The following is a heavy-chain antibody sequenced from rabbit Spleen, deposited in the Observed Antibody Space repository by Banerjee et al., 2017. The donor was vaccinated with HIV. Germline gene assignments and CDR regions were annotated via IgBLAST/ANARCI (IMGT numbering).Heavy chain of an antibody. Sequence: QEQLVESGGGLVQPEGSLTLTCTASGFSFSSSYYMCWVRQAPGKGLEWIGCIGIGSSGSTYYASWAKGRFTISKTSSTTVTLQMTSLTAADTATYFCARDDGYGNHAYNLWGQGTLVTVS. CDR2: IGIGSSGST. CDR1: GFSFSSSYY. CDR3: ARDDGYGNHAYNL. D-gene: IGHD6-1*01. V-gene: IGHV1S45*01. J-gene: IGHJ3*01.